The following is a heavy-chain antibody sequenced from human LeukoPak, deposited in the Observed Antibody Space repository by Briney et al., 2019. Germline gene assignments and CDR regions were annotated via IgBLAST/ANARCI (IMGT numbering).Heavy chain of an antibody. V-gene: IGHV3-48*01. CDR2: ISGSSGTI. CDR3: ARRSEFGVLYYMDV. D-gene: IGHD3-16*01. J-gene: IGHJ6*03. Sequence: PGGSLRLSCAASGFTFSSYSMNWVRQAPGKGLEWVSCISGSSGTIYYADSVKGRFTISRDYAKNSLYLQMNSLRAEDTAVYYCARRSEFGVLYYMDVWGKGTTVTVSS. CDR1: GFTFSSYS.